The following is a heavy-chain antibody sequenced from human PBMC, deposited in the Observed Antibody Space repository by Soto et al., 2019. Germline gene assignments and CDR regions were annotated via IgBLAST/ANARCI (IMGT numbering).Heavy chain of an antibody. D-gene: IGHD3-22*01. J-gene: IGHJ4*02. Sequence: EASVKVSCKASGYTFTSYGISWVRQAPGQGLEWMGWISAYNGNTNYAQKLQGRVTMTTDTSTSTAYMELRSLRSDDTAVYYCARDPYYYDSSGYYSFDYWGQGTLVTVSS. CDR3: ARDPYYYDSSGYYSFDY. V-gene: IGHV1-18*01. CDR1: GYTFTSYG. CDR2: ISAYNGNT.